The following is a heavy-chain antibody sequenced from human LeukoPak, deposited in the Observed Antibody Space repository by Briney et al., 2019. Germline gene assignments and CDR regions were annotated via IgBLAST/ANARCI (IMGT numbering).Heavy chain of an antibody. V-gene: IGHV3-23*01. CDR2: ISGSGGTT. D-gene: IGHD3-10*01. CDR1: GLTFSSYA. Sequence: GGSLRLSCAASGLTFSSYAMSWVRQAPGKGLEWVSAISGSGGTTYYADSVKGWFTISRDNSKNRLHLQMNSLRAEDTAVYHCAQGRFTMDPWGQGTLVTVSS. CDR3: AQGRFTMDP. J-gene: IGHJ1*01.